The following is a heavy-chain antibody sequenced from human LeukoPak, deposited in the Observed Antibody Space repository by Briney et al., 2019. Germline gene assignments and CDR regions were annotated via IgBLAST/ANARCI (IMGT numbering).Heavy chain of an antibody. CDR1: GGSVSSGSYC. J-gene: IGHJ6*02. CDR3: ARGDSSGWYYYYYGMDV. D-gene: IGHD6-19*01. CDR2: IYYSGST. Sequence: SETLSLTCTVSGGSVSSGSYCWSWIRQPPGKGLEWIGYIYYSGSTNYNPSLKSRVTISVDTSKNQFSLKLSPVTAADTAVSYCARGDSSGWYYYYYGMDVWGQGTTVTVSS. V-gene: IGHV4-61*01.